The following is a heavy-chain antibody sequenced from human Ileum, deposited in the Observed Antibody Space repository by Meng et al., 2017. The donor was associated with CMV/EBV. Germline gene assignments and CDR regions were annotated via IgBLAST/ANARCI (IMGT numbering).Heavy chain of an antibody. V-gene: IGHV3-15*01. Sequence: GESLKISCAVSGFTFSSYWMSWVRQAPGKGLEWVGRIKSKTEGGTTDYAAPVTGRFTISRDDSIHTLYLQMNSLNTEDTAVYYCATAVTLTLGAFDIWGQGTMVTVSS. D-gene: IGHD4-11*01. CDR2: IKSKTEGGTT. J-gene: IGHJ3*02. CDR3: ATAVTLTLGAFDI. CDR1: GFTFSSYW.